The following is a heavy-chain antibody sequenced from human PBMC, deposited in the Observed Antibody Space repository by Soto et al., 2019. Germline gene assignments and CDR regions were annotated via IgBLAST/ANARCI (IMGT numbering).Heavy chain of an antibody. CDR2: ISESGGST. CDR3: AKRSPYSSGWYSPIFDY. CDR1: GFSFSDYA. V-gene: IGHV3-23*01. J-gene: IGHJ4*02. Sequence: GWSLRLSCAASGFSFSDYAMSWVRQAPGKGLEWVPVISESGGSTHYADSVRGRFTVSRDNSKNSLSLRMNSLRDEDTAVYFCAKRSPYSSGWYSPIFDYWGQGALVTVSS. D-gene: IGHD6-13*01.